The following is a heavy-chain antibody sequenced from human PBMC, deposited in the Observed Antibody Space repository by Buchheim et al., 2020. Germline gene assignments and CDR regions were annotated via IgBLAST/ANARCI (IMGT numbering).Heavy chain of an antibody. CDR2: INSDGSST. D-gene: IGHD2-15*01. V-gene: IGHV3-74*01. J-gene: IGHJ4*02. CDR3: ARDSRRDRMGYCSGGSCYGINY. CDR1: GFTFSSYW. Sequence: EVQLVESGGGLVQPGGSLRLSCAASGFTFSSYWMHWVRQAPGKGLVWVSRINSDGSSTSYADSVKGRLTISRDNAKNTLYLQMNSLRTEDTAVYYCARDSRRDRMGYCSGGSCYGINYWGQGTL.